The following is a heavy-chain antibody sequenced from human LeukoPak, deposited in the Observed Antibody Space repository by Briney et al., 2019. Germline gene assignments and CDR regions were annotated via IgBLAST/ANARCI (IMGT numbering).Heavy chain of an antibody. Sequence: ASVKVSCKASGYIFISFDIDWVRQAPGQRLEWMGWINAGNGNTRYSQEFKGRVTITRDTSASTVYMELSSLRSEDMAVYFCARSLGMGATLDYWGRGTLVTVSS. CDR3: ARSLGMGATLDY. CDR2: INAGNGNT. V-gene: IGHV1-3*03. D-gene: IGHD1-26*01. J-gene: IGHJ4*02. CDR1: GYIFISFD.